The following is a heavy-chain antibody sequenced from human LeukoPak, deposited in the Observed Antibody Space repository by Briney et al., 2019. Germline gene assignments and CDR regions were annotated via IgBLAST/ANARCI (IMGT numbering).Heavy chain of an antibody. D-gene: IGHD2-8*01. CDR1: RYTFTGYC. J-gene: IGHJ2*01. V-gene: IGHV1-2*02. CDR2: INPNSGGT. Sequence: ASVKVSCKASRYTFTGYCMHWVRQAPGQGLEWMGWINPNSGGTNYAQRFQGRVTMTRDTSISTAYMELSRLRSDDTAVYYCARSRTSNRYFDLWGRGTLVTVSS. CDR3: ARSRTSNRYFDL.